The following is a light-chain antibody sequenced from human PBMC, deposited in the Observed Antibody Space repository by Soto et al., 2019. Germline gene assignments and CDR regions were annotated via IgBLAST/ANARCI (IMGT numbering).Light chain of an antibody. CDR2: DVS. CDR1: SASKW. V-gene: IGKV1-5*01. CDR3: QHTTDFT. Sequence: DIQMTQSPSTLADSVGDTVTMTGQSASKWLAWYQKKPGKAPQLLLYDVSNLERGVPPRFSGSTSGAESTLTITGLQPDDLGTYYCQHTTDFTFGQGTKVEIK. J-gene: IGKJ2*01.